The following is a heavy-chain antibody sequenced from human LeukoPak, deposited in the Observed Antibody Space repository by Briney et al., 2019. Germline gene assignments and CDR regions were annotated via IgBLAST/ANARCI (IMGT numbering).Heavy chain of an antibody. CDR1: GYTFTGYY. Sequence: ASVKVSCKASGYTFTGYYMHWVRQAPGQGLEWMGWINPNSGGTNYAQKFQGRVTMTRDTSISTAYMELSRLRSDDTAVYYCARESKQYCSSTSCYNDYWGQGTLVTVSS. J-gene: IGHJ4*02. CDR2: INPNSGGT. CDR3: ARESKQYCSSTSCYNDY. V-gene: IGHV1-2*02. D-gene: IGHD2-2*02.